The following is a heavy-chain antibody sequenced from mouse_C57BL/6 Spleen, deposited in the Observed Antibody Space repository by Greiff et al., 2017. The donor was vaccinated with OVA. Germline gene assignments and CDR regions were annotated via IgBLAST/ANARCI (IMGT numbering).Heavy chain of an antibody. CDR1: GFTFSDYG. CDR3: AKGRARDYEESYDFDY. CDR2: ISSGSSTI. D-gene: IGHD2-4*01. V-gene: IGHV5-17*01. Sequence: EVQLVESGGGLVKPGGSLKLSCAASGFTFSDYGMHWVRQAPEKGLEWVAYISSGSSTIYYADTVKGRFTISRDNAKNTLFLQMTSLRSEDTAMYYCAKGRARDYEESYDFDYWGQGTTLTVSS. J-gene: IGHJ2*01.